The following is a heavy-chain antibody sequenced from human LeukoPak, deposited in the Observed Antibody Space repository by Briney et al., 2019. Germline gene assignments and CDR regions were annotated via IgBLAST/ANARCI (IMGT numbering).Heavy chain of an antibody. J-gene: IGHJ4*02. Sequence: GGSLRLSCAASGFTFSSYAMSWVRQAPGKGLEWVSAISGSGGSTYYADSVKGRFTISRDNYKNKLYLQMNRLRAEDTAVYYCAKDSYYDFWSGYGIDYWGEGTLVTVSS. V-gene: IGHV3-23*01. CDR2: ISGSGGST. CDR3: AKDSYYDFWSGYGIDY. D-gene: IGHD3-3*01. CDR1: GFTFSSYA.